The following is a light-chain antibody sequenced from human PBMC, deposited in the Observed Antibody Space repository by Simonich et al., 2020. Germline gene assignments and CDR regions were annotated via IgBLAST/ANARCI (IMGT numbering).Light chain of an antibody. J-gene: IGKJ5*01. Sequence: EIGMTQSPATLSLSPGERPTLTCRASQSVSRYLARYQQKPGQAPRIPIYDASNRATCIPAMFSGSGSGTDFTLTISSLEPEDFAVYYCQQRSNWPPITFGQGTRLEIK. V-gene: IGKV3-11*01. CDR3: QQRSNWPPIT. CDR1: QSVSRY. CDR2: DAS.